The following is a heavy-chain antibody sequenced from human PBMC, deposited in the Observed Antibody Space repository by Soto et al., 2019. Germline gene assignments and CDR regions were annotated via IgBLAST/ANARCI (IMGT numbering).Heavy chain of an antibody. V-gene: IGHV3-30*03. CDR1: GFTFSSYG. D-gene: IGHD6-6*01. J-gene: IGHJ6*03. CDR3: ATGSSSYYYMDV. Sequence: GGSLRLSCAASGFTFSSYGMHWVRQAPGKGLEWVAVISYDGSNKYYADSVKGRFTISRDNSKNTLYLQMNSLRAEDTAVYYCATGSSSYYYMDVWGKGTTVTVSS. CDR2: ISYDGSNK.